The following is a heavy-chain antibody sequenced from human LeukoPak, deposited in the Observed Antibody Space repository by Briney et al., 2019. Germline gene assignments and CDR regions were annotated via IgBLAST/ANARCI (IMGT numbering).Heavy chain of an antibody. CDR1: GGSISSGGYY. D-gene: IGHD3-22*01. V-gene: IGHV4-30-2*01. CDR3: ARGPQVIYYFDY. CDR2: IYHSGST. Sequence: PSETLSLTCTVSGGSISSGGYYWSWIRQPPGKGLEWIGYIYHSGSTYYNPSLKSRVTISVDTSKNQFSLKLSSVTAADTAVYYYARGPQVIYYFDYWGQGTLVTVSS. J-gene: IGHJ4*02.